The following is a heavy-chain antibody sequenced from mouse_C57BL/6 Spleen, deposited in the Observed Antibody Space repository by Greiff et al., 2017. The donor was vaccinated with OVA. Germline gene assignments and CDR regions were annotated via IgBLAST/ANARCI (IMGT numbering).Heavy chain of an antibody. D-gene: IGHD2-5*01. J-gene: IGHJ4*01. CDR3: ARSKSNFYSMDY. Sequence: VQLQQSGAELVKPGASVKIPCKASGYAFSSYWMNWVKQRPGKGLEWIGQIYPGDGDTNYNGKFKGKATLTADKSSSTAYMQLSSLTSEYAAVYFCARSKSNFYSMDYWGQGTSVTVSS. V-gene: IGHV1-80*01. CDR2: IYPGDGDT. CDR1: GYAFSSYW.